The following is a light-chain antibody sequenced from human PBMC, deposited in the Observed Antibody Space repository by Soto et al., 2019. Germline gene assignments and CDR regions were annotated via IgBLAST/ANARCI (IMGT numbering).Light chain of an antibody. J-gene: IGKJ4*01. V-gene: IGKV3-11*01. CDR3: QQRSNWPPLT. CDR1: QSVSSY. Sequence: PGERATLSCRASQSVSSYLAWYQQKPGQAPRLLIYDASNRATGIPARFSGSGSGTDFTITISSLEPEDFAVYYCQQRSNWPPLTFGGGTKVEIK. CDR2: DAS.